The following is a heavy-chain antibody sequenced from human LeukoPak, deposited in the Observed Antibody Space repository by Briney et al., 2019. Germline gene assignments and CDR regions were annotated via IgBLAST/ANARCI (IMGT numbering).Heavy chain of an antibody. V-gene: IGHV3-30-3*01. Sequence: GGSLRLSCAGSGFTFSSYAMHWVRQAPGKGLEWVAVISHDGTNKYYADSVKGRFTISRDNSKNTLYLQMNSLRAEDTAVYYCARAVTVTASFDYWGQGTLVTVSS. CDR3: ARAVTVTASFDY. D-gene: IGHD4-17*01. CDR1: GFTFSSYA. J-gene: IGHJ4*02. CDR2: ISHDGTNK.